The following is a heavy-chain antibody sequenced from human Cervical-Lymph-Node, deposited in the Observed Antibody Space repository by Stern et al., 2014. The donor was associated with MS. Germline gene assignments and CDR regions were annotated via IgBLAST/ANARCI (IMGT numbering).Heavy chain of an antibody. CDR3: ARDVRGDYPPRAVDY. J-gene: IGHJ4*02. CDR2: IWYDGSNK. CDR1: GFTFSSYG. D-gene: IGHD4-17*01. V-gene: IGHV3-33*01. Sequence: VQLVESGGGVVQPGRSLRLSCAASGFTFSSYGMHWVRQAPGKGLEWVAVIWYDGSNKYYEDSVKGRFTISRDNSKNTLYLQMNSLRAEDTAVYYCARDVRGDYPPRAVDYWGQGTLVTVSS.